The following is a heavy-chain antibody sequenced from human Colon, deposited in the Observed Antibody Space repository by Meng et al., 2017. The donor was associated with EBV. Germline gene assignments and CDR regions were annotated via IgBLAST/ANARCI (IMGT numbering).Heavy chain of an antibody. Sequence: QVDLQGSGPGLRKLSQTLSLHVTVSGGFIGSGGYYWSWIRQHPGKGLEWIGYIYYSGSTYYNPSLKSRVTISIDTSKNQFSLKLSSVTAADTAVYYCARGPSRWLQFSFDYWGQGTLVTVSS. V-gene: IGHV4-31*03. CDR2: IYYSGST. CDR3: ARGPSRWLQFSFDY. D-gene: IGHD5-24*01. J-gene: IGHJ4*02. CDR1: GGFIGSGGYY.